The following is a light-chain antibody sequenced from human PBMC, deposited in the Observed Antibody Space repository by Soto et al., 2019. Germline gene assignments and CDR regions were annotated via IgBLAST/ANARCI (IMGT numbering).Light chain of an antibody. Sequence: EMVVTQSPAPLSVSALERATLSCEASQSVSSNLAWYQQKPGQAPRLLIYGASTRATGIPARFSGSGSGTEFTLTISSLQSEDFAVYYCQQYNNWPLTFGGGTKVDIK. CDR1: QSVSSN. CDR3: QQYNNWPLT. CDR2: GAS. V-gene: IGKV3-15*01. J-gene: IGKJ4*01.